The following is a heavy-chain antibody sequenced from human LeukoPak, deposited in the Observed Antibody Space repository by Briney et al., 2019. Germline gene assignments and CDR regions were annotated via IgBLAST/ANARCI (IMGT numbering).Heavy chain of an antibody. Sequence: GGSLRLSCAASGFTFSSYAMSWVRQARGKGLEWVSAISGSGGSTYYADSVKGRFTISRDNSKNTLYLQMNSLRAEDTAVYYCAKLGYGDTAGYFDYWGQGTLVTVSS. CDR1: GFTFSSYA. D-gene: IGHD4-17*01. CDR2: ISGSGGST. V-gene: IGHV3-23*01. CDR3: AKLGYGDTAGYFDY. J-gene: IGHJ4*02.